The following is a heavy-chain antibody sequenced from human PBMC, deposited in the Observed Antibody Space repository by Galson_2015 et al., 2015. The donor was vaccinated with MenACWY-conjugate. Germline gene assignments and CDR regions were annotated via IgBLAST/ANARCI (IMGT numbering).Heavy chain of an antibody. CDR3: ARVSVAVASDAFDI. J-gene: IGHJ3*02. V-gene: IGHV3-53*01. Sequence: SLRLSCAASGFTVSSNYMSWVRRSPEKGLEWVSIIYSGGNTYYADSVKGRFTISRDNSKNTVYLQMNTLGAEDTAVYYCARVSVAVASDAFDIWGHGTMVTASS. CDR1: GFTVSSNY. CDR2: IYSGGNT. D-gene: IGHD6-19*01.